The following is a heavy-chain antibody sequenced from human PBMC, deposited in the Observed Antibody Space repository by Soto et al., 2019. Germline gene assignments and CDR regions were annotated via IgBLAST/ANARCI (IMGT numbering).Heavy chain of an antibody. CDR3: AKDLGSSGSYHGIYFDS. CDR2: ISGSGGST. J-gene: IGHJ4*02. Sequence: EVQLLESGGGLVQPGGSLRLSCAASRFTFSTYAMNWVRQAPGKGLEWVSTISGSGGSTYYADSVKGRFTISRDNSKNTLYLQTNSLRAEDTALYYCAKDLGSSGSYHGIYFDSWGQGTLVTVSS. V-gene: IGHV3-23*01. CDR1: RFTFSTYA. D-gene: IGHD1-26*01.